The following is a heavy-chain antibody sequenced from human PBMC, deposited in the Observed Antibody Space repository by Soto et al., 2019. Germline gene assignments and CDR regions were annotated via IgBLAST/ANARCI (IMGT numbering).Heavy chain of an antibody. D-gene: IGHD4-17*01. CDR2: ISGSGGST. Sequence: GGSLRLSCAASGFTFSSYAMSWVRQAPGKGLEWVSAISGSGGSTYYADSVKGRFTISRDNSKNTLYLQMTSLRAEDTAVYYCAKGDYGDYYYYYGMDVWGQGTTVTVSS. CDR1: GFTFSSYA. V-gene: IGHV3-23*01. J-gene: IGHJ6*02. CDR3: AKGDYGDYYYYYGMDV.